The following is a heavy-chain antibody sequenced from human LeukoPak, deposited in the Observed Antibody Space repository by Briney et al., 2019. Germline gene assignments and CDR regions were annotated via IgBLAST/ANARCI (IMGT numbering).Heavy chain of an antibody. D-gene: IGHD6-13*01. Sequence: SQTLSLTCTVSGGSISSGSYYWSWIRQPAGKGLEWIGRIYTSGSTNYNPSLKSRVTISVDTSKNQFSLKLSSVTAADTAVYYCARGTAAAGKGFYGMDVWGQGTTVTVSS. CDR2: IYTSGST. CDR3: ARGTAAAGKGFYGMDV. J-gene: IGHJ6*02. V-gene: IGHV4-61*02. CDR1: GGSISSGSYY.